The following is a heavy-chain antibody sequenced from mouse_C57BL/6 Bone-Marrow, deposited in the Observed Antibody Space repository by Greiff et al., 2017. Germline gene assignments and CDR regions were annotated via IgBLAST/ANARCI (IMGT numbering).Heavy chain of an antibody. CDR1: GFNIKDDY. J-gene: IGHJ3*01. CDR2: IDPENGDT. D-gene: IGHD1-1*01. V-gene: IGHV14-4*01. Sequence: VQLKESGAELVRPGASVKLSCTASGFNIKDDYMHWVKQRPEQGLEWIGWIDPENGDTEYASKFQGQATITADTSSNTAYLQLSSLTSEDTAVYYCTVDYYGSSWGFAYWGQGTLVTVSA. CDR3: TVDYYGSSWGFAY.